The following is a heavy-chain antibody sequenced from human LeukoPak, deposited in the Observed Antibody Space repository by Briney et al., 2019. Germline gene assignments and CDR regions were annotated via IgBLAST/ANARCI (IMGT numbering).Heavy chain of an antibody. D-gene: IGHD3-22*01. Sequence: PSETLSLTCAVSGGSISSGGYSWSWIRQPPGKGLEWIGYIYHSGSTYYNPSLKSRVTISVDRSKNQFSLKLSSVTAADTAVYYCARNPGKWFRYGMDVWGQGTTVTVSS. J-gene: IGHJ6*02. V-gene: IGHV4-30-2*01. CDR3: ARNPGKWFRYGMDV. CDR2: IYHSGST. CDR1: GGSISSGGYS.